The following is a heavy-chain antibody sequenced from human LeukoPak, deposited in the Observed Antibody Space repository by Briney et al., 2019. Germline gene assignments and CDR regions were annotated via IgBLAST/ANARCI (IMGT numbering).Heavy chain of an antibody. D-gene: IGHD6-25*01. CDR1: GFTFKNYA. V-gene: IGHV3-23*01. Sequence: QPGGSLRLSCAASGFTFKNYAMSWVRQAPGKGLEWVSAISGGSGGRTLYAFSAGSGASTFYADSVKGRFTISRDNSQNTLYLQMNSLRAEDTAVYYCTKQSVSGYSSGWHWYFDLWGRGTLVTVSS. CDR2: ISGGSGGRTLYAFSAGSGAST. J-gene: IGHJ2*01. CDR3: TKQSVSGYSSGWHWYFDL.